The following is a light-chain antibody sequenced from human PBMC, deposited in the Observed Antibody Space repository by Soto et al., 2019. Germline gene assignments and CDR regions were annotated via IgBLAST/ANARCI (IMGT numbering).Light chain of an antibody. CDR1: QSVSSY. CDR2: GAS. Sequence: ELVMTQSPVTLSVSPGERATLSCRASQSVSSYLAWYQQKPGQAPRLLIYGASTRATGIPARFSGSGSGTEFTLTISSLQSEDFAVYYCQHYTNWPLTFGGGTKVEIK. V-gene: IGKV3-15*01. CDR3: QHYTNWPLT. J-gene: IGKJ4*01.